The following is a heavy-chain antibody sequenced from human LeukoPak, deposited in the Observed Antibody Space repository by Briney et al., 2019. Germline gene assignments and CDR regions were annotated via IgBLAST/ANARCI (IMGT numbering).Heavy chain of an antibody. V-gene: IGHV3-64*01. CDR3: ARAACIVGAFDY. D-gene: IGHD1-26*01. J-gene: IGHJ4*02. CDR2: ISSIGGSI. Sequence: GGSLRLSCAASGFTFSSYAMHWVRQAPGNGLEYVSPISSIGGSIYYANSVKGRFTISRDNSKHTPYLQMVSLRAEDMAVYYGARAACIVGAFDYWGQGTLVTVSS. CDR1: GFTFSSYA.